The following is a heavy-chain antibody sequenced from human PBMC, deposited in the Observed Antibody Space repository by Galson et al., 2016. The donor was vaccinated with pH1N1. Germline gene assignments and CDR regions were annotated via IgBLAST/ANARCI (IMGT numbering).Heavy chain of an antibody. V-gene: IGHV4-39*01. CDR1: GGSLSSSNFY. CDR2: IHYSGFT. Sequence: SETLSLTCTASGGSLSSSNFYGGWIRQPPGKGLEWIGNIHYSGFTHYNSSLQSRVTISVDTSENQFSLRLSSVTAADTAVYYCARLMRGSYPDPLYYFDFWGQGTLVTVSS. CDR3: ARLMRGSYPDPLYYFDF. J-gene: IGHJ4*02. D-gene: IGHD1-26*01.